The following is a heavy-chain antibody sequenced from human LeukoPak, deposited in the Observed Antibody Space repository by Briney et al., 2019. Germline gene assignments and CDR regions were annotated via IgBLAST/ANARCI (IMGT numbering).Heavy chain of an antibody. CDR2: IIVGSGRT. D-gene: IGHD1-26*01. J-gene: IGHJ4*02. CDR3: AAELYSGTYGRCCSFAF. Sequence: SVKVSCKASGLTFSNSAIQLVRQARGQRLEWIGWIIVGSGRTHYAQNLQERLTITRDMSTNTAYMELSSLRSEDTAVYYCAAELYSGTYGRCCSFAFWGQGTLVTVSS. V-gene: IGHV1-58*02. CDR1: GLTFSNSA.